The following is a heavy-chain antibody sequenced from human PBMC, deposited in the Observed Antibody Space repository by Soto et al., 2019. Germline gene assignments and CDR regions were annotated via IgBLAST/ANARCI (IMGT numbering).Heavy chain of an antibody. J-gene: IGHJ4*02. CDR3: ARGRNLYGSGSYYTGYFDY. CDR2: INHSGST. Sequence: SETLSLTCAVYGGSFSGYYWSWIRQPPGKGLEWIGEINHSGSTNYNPSLKSRVTISVDTSKNQFSLKLSSVTAADTAVYYCARGRNLYGSGSYYTGYFDYWGQGTLVTVSS. V-gene: IGHV4-34*01. CDR1: GGSFSGYY. D-gene: IGHD3-10*01.